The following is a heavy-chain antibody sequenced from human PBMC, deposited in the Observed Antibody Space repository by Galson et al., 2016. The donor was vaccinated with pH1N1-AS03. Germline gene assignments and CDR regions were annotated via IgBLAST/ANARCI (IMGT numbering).Heavy chain of an antibody. V-gene: IGHV4-59*01. CDR1: GGSITSYH. D-gene: IGHD1-14*01. CDR2: VYSPGRS. CDR3: ARMTYNDFLDS. Sequence: ETLTLTCTVSGGSITSYHWSWIRQPPGKGLEWIGHVYSPGRSKYNPSLKSRVTLSLDTTTNQFSLKMTYVNPADTAIYYCARMTYNDFLDSLGQGRPVTVSA. J-gene: IGHJ4*02.